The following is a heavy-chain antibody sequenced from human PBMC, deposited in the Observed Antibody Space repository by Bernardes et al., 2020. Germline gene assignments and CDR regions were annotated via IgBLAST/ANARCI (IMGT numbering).Heavy chain of an antibody. CDR2: IYYSGST. J-gene: IGHJ4*02. V-gene: IGHV4-39*01. CDR3: ARQTLGQLAGGFDY. Sequence: DTRSHPCIVSGGSISSSSYSWGWIRQPPGKGLEWIGSIYYSGSTYYNPSLKSRVTISVDTSKNQFSLKLSSVTAADTAVYYCARQTLGQLAGGFDYWGQGTLVTGSA. D-gene: IGHD6-6*01. CDR1: GGSISSSSYS.